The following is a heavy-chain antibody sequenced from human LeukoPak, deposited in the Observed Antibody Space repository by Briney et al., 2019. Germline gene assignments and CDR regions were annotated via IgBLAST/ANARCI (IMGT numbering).Heavy chain of an antibody. Sequence: GGSLRLSCAASGFTFSSYSMNWVRQAPGKGLEWVSSISSSSSYIYYADSVKGRFTISRDNAKDSLYLQMNSLRAEDTAVYYCARDFFSWGGFGGLYDSSHPDYFDYWGQGTLVTVSS. J-gene: IGHJ4*02. CDR3: ARDFFSWGGFGGLYDSSHPDYFDY. CDR1: GFTFSSYS. D-gene: IGHD3-22*01. V-gene: IGHV3-21*01. CDR2: ISSSSSYI.